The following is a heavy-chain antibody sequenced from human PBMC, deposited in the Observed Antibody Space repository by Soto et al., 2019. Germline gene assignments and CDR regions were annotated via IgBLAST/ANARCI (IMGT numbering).Heavy chain of an antibody. CDR2: VSYTGST. CDR1: GGSINSYY. J-gene: IGHJ5*02. CDR3: AKERWFDP. V-gene: IGHV4-59*01. Sequence: QEQLQESGPGLVKPSETLSLTCAVSGGSINSYYLNWIRQAPGKGLEWIGFVSYTGSTNYNPPLKSRINIAVDASQNQFPLELTSLTASDTAVYYCAKERWFDPWGQGTLVTVSS.